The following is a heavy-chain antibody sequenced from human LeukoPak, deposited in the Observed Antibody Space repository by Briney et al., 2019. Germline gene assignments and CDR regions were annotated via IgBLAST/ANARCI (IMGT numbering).Heavy chain of an antibody. J-gene: IGHJ4*02. D-gene: IGHD2-2*01. CDR3: TTVTVDCSSTSCYPYDY. V-gene: IGHV3-15*01. CDR2: IKSKTDGGTT. CDR1: GFTFSSYA. Sequence: PGGSLRLSCSASGFTFSSYAMHWVRQAPGKGLEWVGRIKSKTDGGTTDYAAPVKGRFTISRDDSKNTLYLQMNSLKTEDTAVYYCTTVTVDCSSTSCYPYDYWGQGTLVTVSS.